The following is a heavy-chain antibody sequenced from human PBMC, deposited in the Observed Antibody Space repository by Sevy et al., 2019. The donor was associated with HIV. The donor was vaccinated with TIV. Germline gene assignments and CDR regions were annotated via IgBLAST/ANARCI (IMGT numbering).Heavy chain of an antibody. CDR2: IIPIFGTA. D-gene: IGHD1-26*01. Sequence: ASVKVSCKASGGTFSSYAISWVRQAPGQGLEWMGGIIPIFGTANYAQKFQGRVTITADESTSTAYMELGSLRSEDTAVYYCARARRKGATAFDAFDIWGQGTMVTVSS. V-gene: IGHV1-69*13. J-gene: IGHJ3*02. CDR3: ARARRKGATAFDAFDI. CDR1: GGTFSSYA.